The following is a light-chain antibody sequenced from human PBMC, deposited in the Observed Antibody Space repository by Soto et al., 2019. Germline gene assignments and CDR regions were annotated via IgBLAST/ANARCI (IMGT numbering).Light chain of an antibody. J-gene: IGKJ1*01. CDR2: GAS. CDR3: QQHDSSPRT. CDR1: QSVSSNY. V-gene: IGKV3-20*01. Sequence: EIVLTQSPGTLSLSPGERATLSCRASQSVSSNYLAWYQQKPGQAPRLLIYGASSRATGIPDRFSGSGSGTDFTLTISRLEPEDSAVYYCQQHDSSPRTFGQGTKVEI.